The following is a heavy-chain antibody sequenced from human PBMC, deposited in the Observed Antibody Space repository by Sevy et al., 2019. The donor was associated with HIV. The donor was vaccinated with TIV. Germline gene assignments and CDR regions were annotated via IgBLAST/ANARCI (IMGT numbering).Heavy chain of an antibody. CDR3: ATLALYCGGDCPGHFFDY. V-gene: IGHV1-24*01. CDR1: GYTLTELS. D-gene: IGHD2-21*02. CDR2: FDPEDGET. J-gene: IGHJ4*02. Sequence: ASVKVSCKVSGYTLTELSMHWVRQAPGKGLEWMGGFDPEDGETIYAQKFQGSVTMTEDTSTDTAYMELSSLRSEDTALYYCATLALYCGGDCPGHFFDYWGQGTLVTVSS.